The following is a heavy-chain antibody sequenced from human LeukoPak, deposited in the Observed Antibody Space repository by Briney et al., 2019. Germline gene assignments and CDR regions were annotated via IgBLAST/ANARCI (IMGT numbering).Heavy chain of an antibody. CDR3: ARLGCSSTSCQFYFDH. Sequence: PGGSLRLSCAASGFAFSTYWMSWVRQAPGKGLEWVANIKLDGRENYYVDSVTGRFIISRDNAKNSLYLQMNSLRAEDTAVYYCARLGCSSTSCQFYFDHWGQGTLVIVSS. D-gene: IGHD2-2*01. J-gene: IGHJ4*02. V-gene: IGHV3-7*01. CDR2: IKLDGREN. CDR1: GFAFSTYW.